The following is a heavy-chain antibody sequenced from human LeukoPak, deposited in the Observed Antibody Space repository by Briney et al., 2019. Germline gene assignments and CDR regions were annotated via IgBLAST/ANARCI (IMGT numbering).Heavy chain of an antibody. V-gene: IGHV3-64D*06. CDR2: ISSNGGST. J-gene: IGHJ2*01. Sequence: GGSLRLSCSASGFTFSSYAMHWVRQAPGKGLEYVSAISSNGGSTYYADSVKGRFTISRDDSKNTLCLQISSPRAEDTAVYYCVKGSRNYGDLWGRGTLVTVSS. CDR3: VKGSRNYGDL. CDR1: GFTFSSYA. D-gene: IGHD1-7*01.